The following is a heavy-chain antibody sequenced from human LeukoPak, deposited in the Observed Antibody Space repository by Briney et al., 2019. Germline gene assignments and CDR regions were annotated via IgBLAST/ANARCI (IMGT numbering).Heavy chain of an antibody. CDR1: GYTFTSYY. J-gene: IGHJ5*02. CDR2: INPSGGST. Sequence: ASVKVSCTASGYTFTSYYMHWVRQAPGQGLEWMGIINPSGGSTSYAQKFQGRVTMTRDTSTSTVYMELSSLRAEDTAVYYCAKELRDSSSWYNNWFDPWGQGTLVTVSS. CDR3: AKELRDSSSWYNNWFDP. D-gene: IGHD6-13*01. V-gene: IGHV1-46*01.